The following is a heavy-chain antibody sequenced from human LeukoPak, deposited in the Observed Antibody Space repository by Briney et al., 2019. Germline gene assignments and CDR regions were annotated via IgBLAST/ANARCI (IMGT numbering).Heavy chain of an antibody. D-gene: IGHD2-15*01. V-gene: IGHV1-8*01. J-gene: IGHJ4*02. CDR1: GYTFTSYD. CDR2: MNPNSGNT. CDR3: ARGGGYWSGGSCYNFDY. Sequence: ASAKVSCKASGYTFTSYDINWVRQATGQGLEWMGWMNPNSGNTGYAQKFQGRVTMTRNTSISTAYMELSSLRSEDTAVYYCARGGGYWSGGSCYNFDYWGQETLVTVSS.